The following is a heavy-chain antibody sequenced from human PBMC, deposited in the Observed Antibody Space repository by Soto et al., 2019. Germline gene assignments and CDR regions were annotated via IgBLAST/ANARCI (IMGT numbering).Heavy chain of an antibody. Sequence: ESGGGLVKPGGSLRLSCAASGFTFSNAWMSWVRQAPGKGLEWVGRIKSKTDGGTTDYAAPVKGIFTISRDDSKNTLYLQMNSLKTEDTAVYYCTTEAGAIPYGMDVWGQGTTVTVSS. CDR3: TTEAGAIPYGMDV. CDR2: IKSKTDGGTT. CDR1: GFTFSNAW. J-gene: IGHJ6*02. V-gene: IGHV3-15*01. D-gene: IGHD1-26*01.